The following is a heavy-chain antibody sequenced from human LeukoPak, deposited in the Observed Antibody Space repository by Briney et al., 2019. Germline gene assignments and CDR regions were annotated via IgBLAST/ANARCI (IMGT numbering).Heavy chain of an antibody. V-gene: IGHV4-59*01. J-gene: IGHJ5*02. CDR1: GGSISSYY. CDR2: IYYSGST. D-gene: IGHD2-2*01. CDR3: ANGGYCSSTSCYPNWFDP. Sequence: SETLSLTCTVSGGSISSYYWSWIRQPPGKGLEWIGYIYYSGSTNYNPSLKSRVTISVDTSKNQFSLKLSSVTAADTAVYYCANGGYCSSTSCYPNWFDPWGQGTLVSVSS.